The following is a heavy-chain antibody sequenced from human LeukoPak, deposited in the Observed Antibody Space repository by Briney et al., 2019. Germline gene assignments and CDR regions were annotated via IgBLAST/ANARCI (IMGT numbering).Heavy chain of an antibody. D-gene: IGHD6-19*01. CDR2: VSSTSRFI. J-gene: IGHJ6*03. CDR1: GGSISSSS. Sequence: ETLSLTCTVSGGSISSSSYYWGWIRQAPGKGLEWVSFVSSTSRFISYADSVKGRFTISRDNAKNSLYLQMNSLRVEDTALYYCARDGGWYKRGLDHYYYYMDVWGKGTTVIVSS. V-gene: IGHV3-21*04. CDR3: ARDGGWYKRGLDHYYYYMDV.